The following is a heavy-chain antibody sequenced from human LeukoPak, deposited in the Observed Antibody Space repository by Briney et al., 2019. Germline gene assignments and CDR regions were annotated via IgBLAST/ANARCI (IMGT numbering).Heavy chain of an antibody. J-gene: IGHJ4*02. CDR2: ISGSGANT. Sequence: GGSLRLSCAASGFTFSSFAMSWVRQAPGKGLEWVSGISGSGANTYYADSVKGRFTLSRDNSKNTLFLQMNSLRAEDTAVYYCVKDWGMKVGRSSLYYFDSWGQGTLVTVSA. CDR1: GFTFSSFA. CDR3: VKDWGMKVGRSSLYYFDS. V-gene: IGHV3-23*01. D-gene: IGHD2-8*01.